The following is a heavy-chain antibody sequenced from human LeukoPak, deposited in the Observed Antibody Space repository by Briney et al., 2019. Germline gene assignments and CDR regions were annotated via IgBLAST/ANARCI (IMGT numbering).Heavy chain of an antibody. CDR1: GSTFSAYW. CDR2: INTGGNDI. J-gene: IGHJ4*02. Sequence: GGSLRLSCAASGSTFSAYWMHWVRQAPGKGLVWLSRINTGGNDITYADSVKGWFTISRDNAKNTLYLQMNSLTVEDTAVYFCARSLVVGGTRPNDYWGQGTLVTVSS. CDR3: ARSLVVGGTRPNDY. V-gene: IGHV3-74*01. D-gene: IGHD2-15*01.